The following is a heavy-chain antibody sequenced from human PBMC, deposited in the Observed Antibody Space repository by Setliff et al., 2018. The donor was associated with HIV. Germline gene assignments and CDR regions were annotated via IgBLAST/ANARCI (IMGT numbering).Heavy chain of an antibody. J-gene: IGHJ5*02. V-gene: IGHV3-74*03. CDR2: ISPDGSST. CDR1: GFTFSNNW. Sequence: GESLKISCAASGFTFSNNWIHWVRQTAEKGLVWVSRISPDGSSTMYADSVKGRFTISRDNAKNTVYLQMNSLRAEDTAVYYCVRVVTIFSTGPHFDPWGQGTLVTV. D-gene: IGHD3-3*01. CDR3: VRVVTIFSTGPHFDP.